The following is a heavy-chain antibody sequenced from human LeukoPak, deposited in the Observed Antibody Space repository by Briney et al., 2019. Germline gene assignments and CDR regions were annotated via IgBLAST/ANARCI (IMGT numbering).Heavy chain of an antibody. V-gene: IGHV4-38-2*01. J-gene: IGHJ4*02. CDR1: GFTFSSYA. CDR3: ARATRLAALGYSRPSAYDY. D-gene: IGHD5-18*01. Sequence: GSLRLSCAASGFTFSSYAMSWVRQPPGKGLEWIGSIYYSGSTYYNPSLKSRVTISVDTSKNQFSLKLSSVTAADTAVYYCARATRLAALGYSRPSAYDYWGQGTLVTVSS. CDR2: IYYSGST.